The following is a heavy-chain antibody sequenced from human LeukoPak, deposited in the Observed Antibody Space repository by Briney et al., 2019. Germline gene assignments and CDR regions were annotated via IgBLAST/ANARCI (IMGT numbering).Heavy chain of an antibody. J-gene: IGHJ5*02. V-gene: IGHV3-11*01. CDR1: GFTFSDYY. CDR2: ISGSGNTI. CDR3: ARDLEQQMVLGRFDP. D-gene: IGHD6-13*01. Sequence: SGGSLRLSCAASGFTFSDYYMSWIRQAPGKGLEWISYISGSGNTIYQADSVKGRFTISRDNAKISLFLQMNSLRADDTAVYYCARDLEQQMVLGRFDPWGQGTLVIVSS.